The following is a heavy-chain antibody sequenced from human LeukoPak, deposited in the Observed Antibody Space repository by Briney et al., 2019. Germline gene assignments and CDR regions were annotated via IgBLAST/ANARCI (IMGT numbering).Heavy chain of an antibody. CDR3: ARRVVDAKDAFDI. Sequence: GESLKISCKGSGYNFTTYWIGWVRQMSGKGLEWMGIIYPADSDTRYSPSLQGQVTISADKSISTAYLQWSSLKASDTAMYYCARRVVDAKDAFDIWGQGTMVTVSS. V-gene: IGHV5-51*01. D-gene: IGHD2-15*01. CDR1: GYNFTTYW. J-gene: IGHJ3*02. CDR2: IYPADSDT.